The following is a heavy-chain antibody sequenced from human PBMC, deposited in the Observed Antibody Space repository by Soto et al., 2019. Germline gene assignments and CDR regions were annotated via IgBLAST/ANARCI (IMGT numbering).Heavy chain of an antibody. CDR2: INPNSGGT. Sequence: VKVSCKASGYTFTGYYMHWVRQAPGQGLEWMGWINPNSGGTNYAQKFQGRVTMTRDTSISTAYMELSRLRSDDTAVYYRARARPARGYCSSTSCQSNWFDPWGQGTLVTVSS. J-gene: IGHJ5*02. CDR3: ARARPARGYCSSTSCQSNWFDP. D-gene: IGHD2-2*01. CDR1: GYTFTGYY. V-gene: IGHV1-2*02.